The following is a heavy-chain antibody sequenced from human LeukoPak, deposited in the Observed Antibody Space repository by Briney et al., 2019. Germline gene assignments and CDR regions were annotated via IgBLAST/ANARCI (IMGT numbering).Heavy chain of an antibody. Sequence: GGSLRLSCAASGFTFSDYYMSWIRQAPGKGLEWVSYISSSGSTIYYADSVKGRFTISRDNAKNSLYLQMNSLRAEDTAVYYCARAYDSSGYYYYGAEFDYWGQGTLVTVSS. J-gene: IGHJ4*02. D-gene: IGHD3-22*01. CDR2: ISSSGSTI. CDR1: GFTFSDYY. CDR3: ARAYDSSGYYYYGAEFDY. V-gene: IGHV3-11*01.